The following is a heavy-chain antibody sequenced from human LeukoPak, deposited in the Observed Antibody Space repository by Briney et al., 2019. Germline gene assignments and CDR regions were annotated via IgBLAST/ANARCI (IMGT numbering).Heavy chain of an antibody. D-gene: IGHD3-3*01. CDR3: ARVPPGDFWSGYNTWFDP. J-gene: IGHJ5*02. Sequence: SETLSLTCTVSGGSIGSYYWSWIRQPPGKGLEWIGYIYYSGSTNYNPSLKSRVTISVDTSKNQFSLKLSSVTAADTAVYYCARVPPGDFWSGYNTWFDPWGQGTLVTASS. CDR2: IYYSGST. CDR1: GGSIGSYY. V-gene: IGHV4-59*01.